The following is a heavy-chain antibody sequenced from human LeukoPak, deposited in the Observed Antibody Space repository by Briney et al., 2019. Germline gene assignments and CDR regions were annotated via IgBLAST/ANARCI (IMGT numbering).Heavy chain of an antibody. D-gene: IGHD4-17*01. CDR1: GFTFSSYA. V-gene: IGHV3-23*01. Sequence: GGSLRLSCAASGFTFSSYAMSWVRQAPGKGLEWVSAISGSGGSTYYADSVKGRFTISRDNSKNSLYLQMNSLRAEDTAVYYCARVGPPYGAVDYWGQGTLVTVSS. CDR2: ISGSGGST. J-gene: IGHJ4*02. CDR3: ARVGPPYGAVDY.